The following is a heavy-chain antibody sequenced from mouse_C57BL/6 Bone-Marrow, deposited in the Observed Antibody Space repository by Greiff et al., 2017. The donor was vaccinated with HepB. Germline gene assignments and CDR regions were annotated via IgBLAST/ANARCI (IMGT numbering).Heavy chain of an antibody. CDR1: GYTFTSYG. D-gene: IGHD1-1*01. CDR3: AGGDYYGSFAY. V-gene: IGHV1-81*01. J-gene: IGHJ3*01. Sequence: QVQLKQSGAELARPGASVKLSCKASGYTFTSYGISWVKQSTGQGLEWIGEIYPRSGNTYYNEKFKGKATLTADKSSSTAYMELRSLTSEDSAVYFCAGGDYYGSFAYWGQGTLVTVSA. CDR2: IYPRSGNT.